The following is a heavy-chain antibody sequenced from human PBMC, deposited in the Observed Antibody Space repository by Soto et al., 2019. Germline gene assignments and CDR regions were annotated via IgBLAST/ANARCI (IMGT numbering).Heavy chain of an antibody. CDR2: IYYSGST. D-gene: IGHD2-15*01. Sequence: PSETLSLTCTVSGGSISSGDYYWSWIRQPPGKGLEWIGNIYYSGSTYYNPSLKSRVTISVDTSKNQFSLKLSSVTAADTAVYYCAESTRGSYFDYWGQGTLVTVSS. CDR1: GGSISSGDYY. V-gene: IGHV4-30-4*01. CDR3: AESTRGSYFDY. J-gene: IGHJ4*02.